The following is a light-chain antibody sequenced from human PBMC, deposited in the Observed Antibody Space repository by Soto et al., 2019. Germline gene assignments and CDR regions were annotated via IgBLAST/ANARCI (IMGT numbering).Light chain of an antibody. CDR2: GAS. Sequence: EIVMTQSPATLSVSPGERASLSCRAGQSVGSNLAWYQQTAGQAPRLLIYGASTRATGIPARFSDSGSGTEFTLTISSLQSEDFAVYSCQQYTNWPYTFGQGTKLEIK. CDR1: QSVGSN. V-gene: IGKV3-15*01. CDR3: QQYTNWPYT. J-gene: IGKJ2*01.